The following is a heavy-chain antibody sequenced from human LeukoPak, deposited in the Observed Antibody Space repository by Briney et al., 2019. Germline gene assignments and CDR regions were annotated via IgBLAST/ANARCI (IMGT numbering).Heavy chain of an antibody. CDR2: IYYSGNT. CDR3: ARGHLGLSP. Sequence: SETLSLICTVSGGSINSYFWSWIRQPPGKGLEWIGYIYYSGNTNYNPSLKSRVTISVDTSKNQFSLMLSSVTAADTAVYYCARGHLGLSPWGQGTLVTVSS. CDR1: GGSINSYF. J-gene: IGHJ5*02. D-gene: IGHD3-10*01. V-gene: IGHV4-59*01.